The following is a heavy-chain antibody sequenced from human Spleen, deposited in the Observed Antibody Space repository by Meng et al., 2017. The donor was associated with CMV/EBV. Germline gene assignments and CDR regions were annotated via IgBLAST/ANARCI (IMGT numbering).Heavy chain of an antibody. CDR3: ARDYLGELLVFDY. CDR1: GYIFTSSA. Sequence: QVQLVQSGAEVKKHGASVKVSCKASGYIFTSSAIQWVRQAPGQRLEWMGWINAGNGNTKYSQNFQGKVTITRDTSASTAYMELSSLRSEDTAVYYCARDYLGELLVFDYWGQGTLVTVSS. V-gene: IGHV1-3*01. D-gene: IGHD3-10*01. J-gene: IGHJ4*02. CDR2: INAGNGNT.